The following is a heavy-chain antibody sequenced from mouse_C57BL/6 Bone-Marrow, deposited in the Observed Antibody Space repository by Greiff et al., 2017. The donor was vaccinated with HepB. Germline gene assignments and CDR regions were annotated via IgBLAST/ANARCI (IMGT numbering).Heavy chain of an antibody. D-gene: IGHD4-1*01. CDR2: INYDGSST. CDR1: GFTFSDYY. V-gene: IGHV5-16*01. J-gene: IGHJ2*01. Sequence: EVKLMESEGGLVQPGSSMKLSCTASGFTFSDYYMAWVRQVPEKGLEWVANINYDGSSTYYLDSLKSRFIISRDNAKNILYLQMSSLKSEDTATYYCARDKGELGLDYWGQGTTLTVSS. CDR3: ARDKGELGLDY.